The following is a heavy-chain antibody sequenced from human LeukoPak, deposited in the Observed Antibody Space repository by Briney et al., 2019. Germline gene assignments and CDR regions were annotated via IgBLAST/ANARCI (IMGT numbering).Heavy chain of an antibody. CDR2: IYSNGNT. Sequence: SETLSLTCSVSGGSISSTGHYWGWIRQSPEKGLDWIGSIYSNGNTYYNPSVKSRVTMSVDTSKNQFSLKLSSVTAADTAVYYCARGRYPRQWLRSAMYYYYYYMDVWGKGTTVTVSS. CDR1: GGSISSTGHY. CDR3: ARGRYPRQWLRSAMYYYYYYMDV. D-gene: IGHD5-12*01. J-gene: IGHJ6*03. V-gene: IGHV4-39*07.